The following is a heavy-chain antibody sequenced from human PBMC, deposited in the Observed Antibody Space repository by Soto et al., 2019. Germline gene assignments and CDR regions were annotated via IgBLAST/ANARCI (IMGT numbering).Heavy chain of an antibody. CDR2: ISAYNGNT. Sequence: ASVKVSCKASGYTFTSYGISWVRQAPGQGLEWMGWISAYNGNTNYAQKLQGRVTMTTDTSTSTAYMELRSLRSDDTAVYYCARVGPAGVGYCSSTSCYPYYFDYWGQGTLVTVSS. CDR3: ARVGPAGVGYCSSTSCYPYYFDY. CDR1: GYTFTSYG. D-gene: IGHD2-2*01. J-gene: IGHJ4*02. V-gene: IGHV1-18*01.